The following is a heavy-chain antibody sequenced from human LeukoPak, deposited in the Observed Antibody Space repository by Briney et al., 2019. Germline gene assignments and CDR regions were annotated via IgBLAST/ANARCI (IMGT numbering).Heavy chain of an antibody. J-gene: IGHJ4*02. CDR3: ARDGYTRPTFDY. CDR1: GFTFSSYT. D-gene: IGHD5-18*01. V-gene: IGHV3-23*01. CDR2: ISGSGYST. Sequence: PGGSLRLSCAASGFTFSSYTMTWVRQAPGKGQEWVSTISGSGYSTYYADSVKGRFTISRDNSKNALYLQMHSLRPEDTAVYYCARDGYTRPTFDYWGQGTLVTVSS.